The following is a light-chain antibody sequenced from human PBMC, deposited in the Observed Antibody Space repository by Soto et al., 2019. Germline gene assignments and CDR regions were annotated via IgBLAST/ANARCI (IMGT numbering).Light chain of an antibody. Sequence: EVVLTQSQGTLSLSPGERATLSCRAIQSVSSYLAWYQQKPGQAPRLLIYVASSRATGIPARFSGSGSGTDFTLTISSLEPEDFAVYYCQQLTDWPPQWTFGQGTKVDIK. CDR3: QQLTDWPPQWT. J-gene: IGKJ1*01. CDR1: QSVSSY. V-gene: IGKV3-11*01. CDR2: VAS.